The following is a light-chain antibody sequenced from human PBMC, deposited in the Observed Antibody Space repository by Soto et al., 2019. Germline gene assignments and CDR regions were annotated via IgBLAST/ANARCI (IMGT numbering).Light chain of an antibody. J-gene: IGKJ5*01. Sequence: EIVLTQSPATLSLSPGERATLSCRASQSVSSYLAWYQQQPGQAPRLLIYDASNRATGIPARFSGSGSGTDFTPTISSLEPEDFAVYYGQQRSNWPPITFGQGTRLEIK. CDR2: DAS. CDR1: QSVSSY. CDR3: QQRSNWPPIT. V-gene: IGKV3-11*01.